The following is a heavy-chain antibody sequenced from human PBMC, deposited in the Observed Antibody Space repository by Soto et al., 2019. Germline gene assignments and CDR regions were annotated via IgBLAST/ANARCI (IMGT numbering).Heavy chain of an antibody. V-gene: IGHV6-1*01. CDR2: TYYRSRWYN. CDR1: GDSVSGNSAA. J-gene: IGHJ4*02. Sequence: SQTLSLTCAISGDSVSGNSAAWNWIRQSPSRGFEWLGRTYYRSRWYNDYAVSVKSRITVTPDTSKNQFSLHLNSVTPEDTAVYCCASEFPYYVSRDSYLDYWGQGALVTVSS. CDR3: ASEFPYYVSRDSYLDY. D-gene: IGHD3-16*01.